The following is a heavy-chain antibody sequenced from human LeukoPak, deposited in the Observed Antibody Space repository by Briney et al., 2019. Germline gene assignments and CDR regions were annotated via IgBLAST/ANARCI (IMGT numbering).Heavy chain of an antibody. D-gene: IGHD3-22*01. J-gene: IGHJ3*02. V-gene: IGHV6-1*01. CDR1: GDSVSSNSAA. CDR2: TYYRSKWYN. Sequence: SQTLSLTRAISGDSVSSNSAAWNWIRQSPSRGLEWLGRTYYRSKWYNDYAVSVKSRITINPDTSMNQFSLQLNSVTPEDTAVYYCARDRFITMSGAFDIWGQGTMVTVSS. CDR3: ARDRFITMSGAFDI.